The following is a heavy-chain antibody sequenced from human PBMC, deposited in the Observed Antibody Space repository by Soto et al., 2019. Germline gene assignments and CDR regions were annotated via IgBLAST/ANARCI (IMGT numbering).Heavy chain of an antibody. CDR2: ISGSGGST. V-gene: IGHV3-23*01. CDR3: AKDRGSGTLYFDY. D-gene: IGHD6-19*01. J-gene: IGHJ4*02. CDR1: GFTFSSYA. Sequence: GESLKISCAASGFTFSSYAMSWVRQAPGKGLEWVSAISGSGGSTYYADSVKGRFTISRDNSKNTLYLQMNSLRAEDTAVYYCAKDRGSGTLYFDYWGQGTLVTVSS.